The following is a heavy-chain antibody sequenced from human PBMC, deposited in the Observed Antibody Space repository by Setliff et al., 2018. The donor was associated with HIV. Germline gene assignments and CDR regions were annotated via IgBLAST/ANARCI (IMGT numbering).Heavy chain of an antibody. D-gene: IGHD2-2*01. CDR3: VREIEHQRVVALGF. J-gene: IGHJ4*02. CDR2: ISADNRDT. V-gene: IGHV1-18*01. CDR1: GSTISEYG. Sequence: GASVKVSCKVSGSTISEYGVSWVRQAPGHGLEWMGWISADNRDTESSQKFQGRVTMTTDTSTETVYIELRSLRPDDTAVYYCVREIEHQRVVALGFWGQGTLVTVSS.